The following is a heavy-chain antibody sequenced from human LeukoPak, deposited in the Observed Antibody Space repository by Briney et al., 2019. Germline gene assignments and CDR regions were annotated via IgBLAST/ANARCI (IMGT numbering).Heavy chain of an antibody. J-gene: IGHJ6*04. Sequence: PGGSLRLSCAASGFTFSTYAMSWVRQAPGKGLEWVSGISGSGGTTYYADSVKGRFTISRDNSKNTLYLQMNSLRAEDTAVYYCAKRLSMLRGVHYHYVMDVWGKGTTVTVSS. CDR1: GFTFSTYA. D-gene: IGHD3-10*01. CDR3: AKRLSMLRGVHYHYVMDV. V-gene: IGHV3-23*01. CDR2: ISGSGGTT.